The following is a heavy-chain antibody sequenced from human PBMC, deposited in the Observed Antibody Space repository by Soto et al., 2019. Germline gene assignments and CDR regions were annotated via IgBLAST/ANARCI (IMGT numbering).Heavy chain of an antibody. CDR2: INHSGST. CDR1: GGSFSGYY. V-gene: IGHV4-34*01. D-gene: IGHD3-10*01. CDR3: ARGFDYYGRGTNAMDV. Sequence: NPSETLSLTCAVYGGSFSGYYWTWIRQPPGEGLEWIGEINHSGSTNYNPSLKSRVTISVDTSKNQFSLSLSSVTAADTAVYYCARGFDYYGRGTNAMDVWGQGTTVTVSS. J-gene: IGHJ6*02.